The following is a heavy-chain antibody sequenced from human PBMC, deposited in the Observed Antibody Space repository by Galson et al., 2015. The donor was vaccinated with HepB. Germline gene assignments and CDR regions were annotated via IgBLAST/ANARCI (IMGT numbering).Heavy chain of an antibody. J-gene: IGHJ6*02. CDR2: IDPSDFYT. V-gene: IGHV5-10-1*01. Sequence: QSGAEVKKPGESLRISCKGSGYIFNTYWINWVRQMPGKGLEWMGRIDPSDFYTDYSPSFQGHVSISADKSVNTAFLYWSSLKASDTAIYYCARQSKIVVPASDQHGMDVWGQGTTVTVSS. CDR3: ARQSKIVVPASDQHGMDV. CDR1: GYIFNTYW. D-gene: IGHD3-22*01.